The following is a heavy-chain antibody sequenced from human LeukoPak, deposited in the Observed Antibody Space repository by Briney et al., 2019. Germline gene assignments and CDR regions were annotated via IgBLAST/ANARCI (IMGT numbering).Heavy chain of an antibody. CDR1: GFIFSNHG. Sequence: AGGSLRLSCAASGFIFSNHGMNWVRQTPGKGLEWVSTISGSGGSTYYADSVKGRFTIARDNFKNTLYLQMNSLTAEDTAVYYCARDGGVMTGIPAYWGQGTLVIVSS. CDR3: ARDGGVMTGIPAY. CDR2: ISGSGGST. D-gene: IGHD2-21*02. J-gene: IGHJ4*02. V-gene: IGHV3-23*01.